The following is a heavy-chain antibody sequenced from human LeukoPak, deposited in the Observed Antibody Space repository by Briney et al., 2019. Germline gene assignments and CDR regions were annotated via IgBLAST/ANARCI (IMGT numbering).Heavy chain of an antibody. V-gene: IGHV4-59*01. CDR2: IYDSGST. Sequence: SETLSLTCAVSGDSISSYYWSWIWQPPGKGLEWIGYIYDSGSTNYNPSLKSRVTISLDTSKNQFSLKLRSVTAADTALYYCARGNPVATTGTKGGWFDPWGQGTLVTVSS. J-gene: IGHJ5*02. CDR1: GDSISSYY. D-gene: IGHD1-1*01. CDR3: ARGNPVATTGTKGGWFDP.